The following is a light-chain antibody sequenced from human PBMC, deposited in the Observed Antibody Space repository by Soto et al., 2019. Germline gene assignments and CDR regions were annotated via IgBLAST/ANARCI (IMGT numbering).Light chain of an antibody. CDR1: SSKIGAGYD. Sequence: QSVLTQPPSVSGAPGQRVTISCTGSSSKIGAGYDVHWYQQLPGTAPKLLIYGNSNRPSGVPDRFSGSKSGTSASLAITGLQAEDEADYYCQSYDSSLSGWVFGGVTKVTVL. V-gene: IGLV1-40*01. J-gene: IGLJ3*02. CDR2: GNS. CDR3: QSYDSSLSGWV.